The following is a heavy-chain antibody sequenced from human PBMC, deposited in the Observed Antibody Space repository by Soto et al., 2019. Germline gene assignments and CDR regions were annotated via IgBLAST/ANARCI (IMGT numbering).Heavy chain of an antibody. CDR1: GGSISSSDYY. D-gene: IGHD3-10*01. CDR2: IYYSGIT. V-gene: IGHV4-30-4*01. J-gene: IGHJ4*02. CDR3: AREVEVIMAPHFDN. Sequence: SETLSLTCTVSGGSISSSDYYGSWIRQPPGKGLEWIGYIYYSGITYYNPSLKSRVTISVDTSKNQFSLKLSSVTAAGTAVYYCAREVEVIMAPHFDNWGQGTLVTVSS.